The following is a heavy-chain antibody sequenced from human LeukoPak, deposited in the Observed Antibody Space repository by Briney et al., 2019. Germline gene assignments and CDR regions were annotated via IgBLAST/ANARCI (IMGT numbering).Heavy chain of an antibody. CDR2: IYYSGST. CDR1: GGSISGYY. V-gene: IGHV4-59*08. D-gene: IGHD1-26*01. J-gene: IGHJ4*02. Sequence: PSETLSLTCTVSGGSISGYYWSWIRQPPGKELEWIGFIYYSGSTNYNPSLKSRVTISVDTSKNQFSLKLSSVTAADTAVYYCARHRIMAAIGAFDYWGQGTLVIVSS. CDR3: ARHRIMAAIGAFDY.